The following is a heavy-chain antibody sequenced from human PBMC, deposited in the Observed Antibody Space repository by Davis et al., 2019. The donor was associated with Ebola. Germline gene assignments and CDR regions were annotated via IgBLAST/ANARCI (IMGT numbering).Heavy chain of an antibody. V-gene: IGHV3-48*02. J-gene: IGHJ6*02. Sequence: PGGSLRLSCAASGFTFSSYSMNWVRQAPGKGLEWVSYISSSSSTIYYADSVKGRFTISRDNAKNSLYLQMNSLRDEDTAVYYCARDGWGSGYYYGMDVWGQGTTVTVSS. D-gene: IGHD3-10*01. CDR1: GFTFSSYS. CDR3: ARDGWGSGYYYGMDV. CDR2: ISSSSSTI.